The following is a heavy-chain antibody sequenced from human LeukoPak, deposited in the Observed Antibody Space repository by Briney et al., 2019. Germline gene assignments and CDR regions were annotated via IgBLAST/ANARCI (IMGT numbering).Heavy chain of an antibody. CDR3: AREYGNLTMVTNFGF. CDR2: IIPMLAIA. J-gene: IGHJ4*02. V-gene: IGHV1-69*04. Sequence: ASVKVSCKASGGTFSSSPITWVRQAPGQGLEWMGRIIPMLAIANYAQKFQGRVTITADKSTRTAYMELISLRSEDTAVYYCAREYGNLTMVTNFGFWGQGTLVTVSS. D-gene: IGHD4-17*01. CDR1: GGTFSSSP.